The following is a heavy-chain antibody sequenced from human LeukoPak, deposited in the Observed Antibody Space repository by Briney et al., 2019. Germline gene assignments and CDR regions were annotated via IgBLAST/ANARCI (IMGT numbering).Heavy chain of an antibody. V-gene: IGHV3-11*04. CDR1: GFTFSDYY. J-gene: IGHJ4*02. D-gene: IGHD6-19*01. Sequence: GGSLRLSCAASGFTFSDYYMSWVRQAPGQGLVWISYISSAGYTVDYADSVKGRFTISRDNAKNSLYLQMNSLRAEDTAVYYCACQSNSGWYGYWGQGTLVTVSS. CDR2: ISSAGYTV. CDR3: ACQSNSGWYGY.